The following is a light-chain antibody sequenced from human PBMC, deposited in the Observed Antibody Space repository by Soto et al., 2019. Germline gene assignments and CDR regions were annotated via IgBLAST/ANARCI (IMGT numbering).Light chain of an antibody. V-gene: IGKV1-39*01. CDR2: AAS. Sequence: IQMTQSPSSLSASVGDRVTITCRASQSISSYLNWYQQKPGKAPKLLIYAASSLQSGVPSRFSGSGSGTDFTLTISSLQPEDVATYYCQQSYSTPITLGQGTRLEI. J-gene: IGKJ5*01. CDR3: QQSYSTPIT. CDR1: QSISSY.